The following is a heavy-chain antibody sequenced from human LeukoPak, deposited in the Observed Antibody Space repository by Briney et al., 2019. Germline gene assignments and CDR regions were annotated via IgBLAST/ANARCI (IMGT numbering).Heavy chain of an antibody. Sequence: SETLSLTCAVYGGSFSGFYWSWIRQPPGKGLEWIGDINHSGGTNYIPSLKSRVTISVDTSKNQFSLKLTSVTAADTAVYYCARVDGSCSGGSCPSGNWFDPWGQGTLVTVSS. CDR1: GGSFSGFY. D-gene: IGHD2-15*01. CDR2: INHSGGT. V-gene: IGHV4-34*01. CDR3: ARVDGSCSGGSCPSGNWFDP. J-gene: IGHJ5*02.